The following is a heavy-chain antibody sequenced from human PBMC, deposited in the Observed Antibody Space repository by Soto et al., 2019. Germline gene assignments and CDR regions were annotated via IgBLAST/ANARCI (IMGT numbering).Heavy chain of an antibody. D-gene: IGHD3-10*01. CDR1: GLPGACSY. Sequence: PGGALRLSCVASGLPGACSYMAWVRQAPGKGLEWASVIYNDGTTYYSQSVEGRFTISRDTSKNTLYLQMDRLRDEDTAVYYCVRPLPSGQTHARDVWGQGTTVTVSS. V-gene: IGHV3-53*01. CDR3: VRPLPSGQTHARDV. J-gene: IGHJ6*02. CDR2: IYNDGTT.